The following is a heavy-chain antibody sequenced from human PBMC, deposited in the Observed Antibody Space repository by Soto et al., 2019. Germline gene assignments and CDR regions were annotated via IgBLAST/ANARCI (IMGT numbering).Heavy chain of an antibody. CDR3: VRDGTKTLRDWFDP. CDR1: GASISGFY. D-gene: IGHD1-1*01. J-gene: IGHJ5*02. V-gene: IGHV4-4*07. Sequence: SETLFLTCTVSGASISGFYWSWIRKSAGKGLEWIGRIYATGATDYNPSLKSRVMMSVDTSKKQFSLKLRSVTAADTAVYYCVRDGTKTLRDWFDPWGQGISVTVSS. CDR2: IYATGAT.